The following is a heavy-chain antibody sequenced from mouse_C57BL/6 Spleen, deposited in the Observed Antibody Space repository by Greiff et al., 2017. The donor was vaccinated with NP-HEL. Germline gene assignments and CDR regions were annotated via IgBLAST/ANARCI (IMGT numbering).Heavy chain of an antibody. CDR2: INPSSGYT. V-gene: IGHV1-7*01. CDR3: ARFYSNSAGAYYYAMDY. Sequence: QVQLKESGAELAKPGDSVKLSCKASGYTFTSYWMHWVKQRPGQGLEWIGYINPSSGYTKYNQKFKNKATLTAVKSYSTAYMKLGRLKYEDSAVYYRARFYSNSAGAYYYAMDYWGQGTSVTVSS. D-gene: IGHD2-5*01. CDR1: GYTFTSYW. J-gene: IGHJ4*01.